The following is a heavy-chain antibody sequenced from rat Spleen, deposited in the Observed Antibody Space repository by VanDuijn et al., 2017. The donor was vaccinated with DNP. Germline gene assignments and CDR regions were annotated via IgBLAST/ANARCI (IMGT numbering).Heavy chain of an antibody. Sequence: EVQLVESGGDLVQPGRSLKLSCAVSGITFSDHNMAWVRQAPQKGLEWVATISYDGSDTYYRDSVTGRLTISRDNAKSTLYLQMDSLRSEETAAYYCAGRPPPTRGPFDYWGQGVTVTVSS. V-gene: IGHV5-7*01. CDR2: ISYDGSDT. J-gene: IGHJ2*01. D-gene: IGHD1-4*01. CDR1: GITFSDHN. CDR3: AGRPPPTRGPFDY.